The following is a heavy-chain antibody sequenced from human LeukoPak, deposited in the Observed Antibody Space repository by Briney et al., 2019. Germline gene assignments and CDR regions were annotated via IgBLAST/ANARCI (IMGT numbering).Heavy chain of an antibody. CDR3: ARGTYSGTYSPFDY. CDR2: IWYDGSHK. D-gene: IGHD1-26*01. CDR1: GFTFNRFG. J-gene: IGHJ4*02. V-gene: IGHV3-33*01. Sequence: GGSLRLSCAASGFTFNRFGVHWVRQAPGKGLEWVAVIWYDGSHKYYADSVKGRFTISRDNSKNTLSLQLNSLRGEDTAVYYCARGTYSGTYSPFDYWGQGTLVTVSS.